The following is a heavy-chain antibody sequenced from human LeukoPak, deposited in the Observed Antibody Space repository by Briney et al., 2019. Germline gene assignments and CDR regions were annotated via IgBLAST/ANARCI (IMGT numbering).Heavy chain of an antibody. CDR2: VYTSGIT. V-gene: IGHV4-4*07. CDR3: ARHNGFDRGYYYYMDV. Sequence: SETLSLTCTVSGGFINSYYWSWIRQPAGKGLEWIGRVYTSGITNYNPSLKSRITMSVDTSKNQFSLKLPSVTAADTAVYYCARHNGFDRGYYYYMDVWGKGTTVTVSS. CDR1: GGFINSYY. J-gene: IGHJ6*03. D-gene: IGHD3-9*01.